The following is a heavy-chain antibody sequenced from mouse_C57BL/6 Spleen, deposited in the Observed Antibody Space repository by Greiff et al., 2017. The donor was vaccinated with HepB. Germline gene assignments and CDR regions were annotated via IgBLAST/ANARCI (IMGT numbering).Heavy chain of an antibody. Sequence: QVQLQQPGAELVKPGASVKMSCKASGYTFTSYWITWVKQRPGQGLEWIGDIYPGSGSTNYNEKFKSKATLTVDTSSSTAYMQLSSLTSEDSAVYYCARLDYGSSWRYFDVWGTGTTVTVSS. D-gene: IGHD1-1*01. V-gene: IGHV1-55*01. CDR2: IYPGSGST. J-gene: IGHJ1*03. CDR1: GYTFTSYW. CDR3: ARLDYGSSWRYFDV.